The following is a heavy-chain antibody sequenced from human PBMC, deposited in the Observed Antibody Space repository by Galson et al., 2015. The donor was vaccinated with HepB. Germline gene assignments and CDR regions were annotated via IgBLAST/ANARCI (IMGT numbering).Heavy chain of an antibody. CDR1: GFTFRSYA. Sequence: CAASGFTFRSYAMSWVRQAPGKGLEWVSSISSSSTYIFFADSVKGRFTISRDNAKNSLYLQMNSLRAVDTAVYYCARDGGKYSSSWYVDFDYWGQGALVTVSS. J-gene: IGHJ4*02. CDR3: ARDGGKYSSSWYVDFDY. V-gene: IGHV3-21*01. CDR2: ISSSSTYI. D-gene: IGHD6-13*01.